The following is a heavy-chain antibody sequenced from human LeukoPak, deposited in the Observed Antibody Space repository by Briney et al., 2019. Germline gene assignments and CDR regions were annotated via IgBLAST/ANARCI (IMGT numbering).Heavy chain of an antibody. CDR2: ISAYNGNT. Sequence: ASVKVSCKASGYTFTSYGISWVRQAPGQGLEWMGWISAYNGNTNYAQKLQGRVTMTTDTSTSTAYMELRSLRSDDTAVYYCARDLVELTMVRGVIKPPPIDYWAREPWSPSPQ. D-gene: IGHD3-10*01. J-gene: IGHJ4*02. CDR3: ARDLVELTMVRGVIKPPPIDY. V-gene: IGHV1-18*01. CDR1: GYTFTSYG.